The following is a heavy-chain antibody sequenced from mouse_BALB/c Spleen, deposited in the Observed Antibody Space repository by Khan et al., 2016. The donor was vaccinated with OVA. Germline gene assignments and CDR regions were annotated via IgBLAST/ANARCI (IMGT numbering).Heavy chain of an antibody. CDR2: ISSGGDYT. CDR1: GFTFSSYA. CDR3: ARHNYGPFAY. D-gene: IGHD1-1*01. V-gene: IGHV5-9-3*01. J-gene: IGHJ3*01. Sequence: EVELVESGGGLVKPGGPLKLSCAASGFTFSSYAMSWVRQTPEKRLEWVATISSGGDYTYYPDSVQGRFTISRDNAKNTLYLQMSSLTSEETAIYYGARHNYGPFAYWGQGTLVTVSA.